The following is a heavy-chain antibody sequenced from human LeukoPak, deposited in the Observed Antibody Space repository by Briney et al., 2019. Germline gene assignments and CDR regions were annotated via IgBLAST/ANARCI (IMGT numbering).Heavy chain of an antibody. V-gene: IGHV3-30*03. CDR3: ARDPDYYDILTGYYTGGLS. CDR2: ISYDGSNK. D-gene: IGHD3-9*01. CDR1: GFTFSSYG. J-gene: IGHJ5*02. Sequence: GGSLRLSCAASGFTFSSYGMHWVRQAPGKGLEWVAVISYDGSNKYYADSVKGRFTISRDNSKNTLYLQMNSLRAEDTAVYYCARDPDYYDILTGYYTGGLSWGQGTLVTVSS.